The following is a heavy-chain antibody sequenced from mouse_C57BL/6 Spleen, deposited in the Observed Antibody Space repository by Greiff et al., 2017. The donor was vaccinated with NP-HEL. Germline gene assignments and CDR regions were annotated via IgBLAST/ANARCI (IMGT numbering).Heavy chain of an antibody. Sequence: QVHVKQSGAELVKPGASVKISYKASGYAFSSYWMNWVKQRPGKGLEWIGQIYPGDGDTNYNGKFKGKATLTADKSSSTAYMQLSSLTSEDSAVYFCARWGGTVVDAMDYWGQGTSVTVSS. V-gene: IGHV1-80*01. D-gene: IGHD1-1*01. CDR1: GYAFSSYW. CDR2: IYPGDGDT. CDR3: ARWGGTVVDAMDY. J-gene: IGHJ4*01.